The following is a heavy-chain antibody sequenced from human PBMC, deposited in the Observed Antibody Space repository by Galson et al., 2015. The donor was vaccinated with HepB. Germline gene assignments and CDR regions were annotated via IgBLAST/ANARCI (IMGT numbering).Heavy chain of an antibody. CDR3: ARDTAGDAIWSGPYDF. D-gene: IGHD3-3*01. J-gene: IGHJ4*02. Sequence: SVKVSCKASGYLFNGYFIHWLRQAPGQGPEWMGWINPDSGDTRYAQKFQDRVAVSRDMSITTLYMELRRLTSDDTAIYYCARDTAGDAIWSGPYDFWGQGTLVTVSS. CDR2: INPDSGDT. V-gene: IGHV1-2*02. CDR1: GYLFNGYF.